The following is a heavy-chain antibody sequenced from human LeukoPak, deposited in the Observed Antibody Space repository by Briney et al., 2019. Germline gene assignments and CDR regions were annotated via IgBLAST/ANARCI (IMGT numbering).Heavy chain of an antibody. V-gene: IGHV3-48*03. CDR2: ISSSGSTT. Sequence: PGGSLRLSCAASGFTFSSYEMNWVRQAPGKGLEWVSYISSSGSTTYYADSVKGRFTIFRDNFKNMLYLQMNSLRVEDTAVYYCAKGHGDASGYYYFDSWGQGTLVTVSS. J-gene: IGHJ4*02. D-gene: IGHD3-22*01. CDR3: AKGHGDASGYYYFDS. CDR1: GFTFSSYE.